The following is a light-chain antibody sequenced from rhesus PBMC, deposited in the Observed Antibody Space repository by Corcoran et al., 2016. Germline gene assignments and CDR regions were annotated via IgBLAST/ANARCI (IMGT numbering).Light chain of an antibody. Sequence: DIQMSQSPSSLSASVGDRVTITCRASQGISSYLNWYQQKPGKAPKLLIYYANSLASGVPSRFSGSGSGTEVTLTISSLQPEDFATYYCQQGNSNPFTFGPGTKLDIK. J-gene: IGKJ3*01. V-gene: IGKV1-32*02. CDR1: QGISSY. CDR2: YAN. CDR3: QQGNSNPFT.